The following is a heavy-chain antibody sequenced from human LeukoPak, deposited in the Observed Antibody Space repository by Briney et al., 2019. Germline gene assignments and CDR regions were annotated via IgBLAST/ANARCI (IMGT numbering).Heavy chain of an antibody. CDR1: GFTFSSYA. V-gene: IGHV3-30*03. D-gene: IGHD3-22*01. Sequence: GGSLRLSCAASGFTFSSYAMHWVRQAPGKGLEWVAVISYDGSNKYYADSVKGRFTISRDNSKNTLYLQMNSLRAEDAALYYCADAHQGSRGFNAFDIWGQGAMVTVSS. CDR3: ADAHQGSRGFNAFDI. J-gene: IGHJ3*02. CDR2: ISYDGSNK.